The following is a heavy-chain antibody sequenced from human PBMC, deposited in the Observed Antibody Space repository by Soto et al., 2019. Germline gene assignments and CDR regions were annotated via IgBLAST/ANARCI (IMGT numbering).Heavy chain of an antibody. V-gene: IGHV3-73*01. CDR3: TSHLGELSFPRAFDI. CDR2: IRSKTNSYAT. CDR1: GFTVSGSA. Sequence: EVQLVESGGGLVQPGGSLQLSCAASGFTVSGSAVHWVRQASGKGLEWVGRIRSKTNSYATAYAASVKGRFTIPRDDSKNTAYLQINSLKTEDTAVYYSTSHLGELSFPRAFDIWGQGTMVTVSS. D-gene: IGHD3-16*02. J-gene: IGHJ3*02.